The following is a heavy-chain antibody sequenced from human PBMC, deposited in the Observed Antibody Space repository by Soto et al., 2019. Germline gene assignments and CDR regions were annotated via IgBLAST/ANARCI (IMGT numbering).Heavy chain of an antibody. V-gene: IGHV4-30-2*01. J-gene: IGHJ5*02. CDR2: IYPSGST. Sequence: QLQLQESGSGLVKPSQTLSLTCAVSGGSISSGGYSWSWIRQPPGKGLEWIGYIYPSGSTYYNPSPXSXXTISVDRSKNQFSLTLSSVTAADTAVYYCARVPGPWGQGTLVTVSS. D-gene: IGHD7-27*01. CDR1: GGSISSGGYS. CDR3: ARVPGP.